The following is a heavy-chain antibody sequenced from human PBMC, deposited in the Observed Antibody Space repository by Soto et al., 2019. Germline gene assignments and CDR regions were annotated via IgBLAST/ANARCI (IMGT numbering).Heavy chain of an antibody. CDR1: GGSVSNFY. CDR2: IYSSGST. Sequence: SETLSLTCTVSGGSVSNFYWNWIRQSAGKGLEWIGRIYSSGSTNYNPSLRSRVTMSVDTSKNQFSLKLNSVTAADTAVYYCAKRQDSYDSRGYYTESDYWGQGTLVTVSS. CDR3: AKRQDSYDSRGYYTESDY. J-gene: IGHJ4*02. D-gene: IGHD3-22*01. V-gene: IGHV4-4*07.